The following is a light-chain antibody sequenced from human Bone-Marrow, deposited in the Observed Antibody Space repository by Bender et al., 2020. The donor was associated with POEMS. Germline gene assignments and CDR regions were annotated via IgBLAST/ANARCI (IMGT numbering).Light chain of an antibody. CDR3: SSYAGSSLLVV. CDR1: NSNIGTSY. Sequence: QSVLTQTPSASATPGQRVTISCSGSNSNIGTSYVYWYQQLPGAAPKLLIYKNNQRPSGVSNRFSGSKSGNTASLTISGLQAEDEADYFCSSYAGSSLLVVFGGGTKLTVL. V-gene: IGLV1-47*01. CDR2: KNN. J-gene: IGLJ2*01.